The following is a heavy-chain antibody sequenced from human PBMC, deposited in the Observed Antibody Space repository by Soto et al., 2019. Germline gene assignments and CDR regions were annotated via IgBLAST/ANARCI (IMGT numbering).Heavy chain of an antibody. D-gene: IGHD2-21*01. CDR2: VYHGGYT. CDR3: AKNGAYALDY. Sequence: XATLSLTCAVSDDSITTSCWSWVRQPPGKGLEWIGEVYHGGYTNYNPSLESRVSISVDLSKNQFSLNLRSVTAADTAVYYCAKNGAYALDYWGQGTLVTVSS. CDR1: DDSITTSC. J-gene: IGHJ4*02. V-gene: IGHV4-4*02.